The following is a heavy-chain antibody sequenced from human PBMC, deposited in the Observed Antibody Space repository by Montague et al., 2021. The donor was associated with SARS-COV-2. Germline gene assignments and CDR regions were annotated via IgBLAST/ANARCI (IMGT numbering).Heavy chain of an antibody. CDR1: GGSISSYY. Sequence: SETLSLTCTVYGGSISSYYWTWFRQPPGKGLELIAYMYYSGSTNYNPSHKSRVTISVDTSKNQFSLKLTSVTAADTAVYYCEGGFDYWGQGTVVTVSS. CDR3: EGGFDY. J-gene: IGHJ4*02. CDR2: MYYSGST. V-gene: IGHV4-59*01.